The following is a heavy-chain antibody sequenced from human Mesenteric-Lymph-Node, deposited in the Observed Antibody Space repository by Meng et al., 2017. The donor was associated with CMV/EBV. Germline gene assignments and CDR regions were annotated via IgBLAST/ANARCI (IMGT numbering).Heavy chain of an antibody. D-gene: IGHD5-12*01. CDR1: GFPFSRYV. CDR2: IWYDESNK. Sequence: SGFPFSRYVIHWVRQAPGKGLEWVAVIWYDESNKYYADSVKGRFTISRDNSKNTLYLQMNSLRAEDTAVYYCARDGYSGYEPEYYFDYWGQGTLVTVSS. V-gene: IGHV3-33*01. CDR3: ARDGYSGYEPEYYFDY. J-gene: IGHJ4*02.